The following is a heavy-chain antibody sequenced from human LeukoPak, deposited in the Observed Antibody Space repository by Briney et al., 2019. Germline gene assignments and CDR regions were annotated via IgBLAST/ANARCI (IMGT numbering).Heavy chain of an antibody. J-gene: IGHJ4*02. D-gene: IGHD6-13*01. CDR3: ARERIAAAGTSAAEFDY. Sequence: ASVKVSCKASGYTFTGYYMHWVRQAPGQGLEWMGWINPNSGGTNYAQKFQGRVTMTRDTSISTAYMELSRLRSDDTAVYYCARERIAAAGTSAAEFDYWGQGTLVTVSS. V-gene: IGHV1-2*02. CDR1: GYTFTGYY. CDR2: INPNSGGT.